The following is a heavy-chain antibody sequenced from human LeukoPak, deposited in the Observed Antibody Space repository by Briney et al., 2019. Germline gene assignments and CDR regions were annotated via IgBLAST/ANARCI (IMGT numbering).Heavy chain of an antibody. Sequence: SVKVSCKASGGTFSSYAISWVRQAPGQGLEWMGRIIPILGIANYAQKFQGRVTITADKSTSTAYMELSSLRSEDTAVYYCARDREVVPAAMIGGNWFDPWGQGTLVTVSS. CDR1: GGTFSSYA. CDR3: ARDREVVPAAMIGGNWFDP. D-gene: IGHD2-2*01. V-gene: IGHV1-69*04. J-gene: IGHJ5*02. CDR2: IIPILGIA.